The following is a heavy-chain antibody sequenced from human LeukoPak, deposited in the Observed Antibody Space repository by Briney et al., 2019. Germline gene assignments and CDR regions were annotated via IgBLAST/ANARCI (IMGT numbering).Heavy chain of an antibody. Sequence: SETLSLTCTVSGGSISSYYWSWIRQPPGKGLEWIGYIYYSGSTNYNPSLESRVTISVDTSKNQFSLKLSSVTAADTAVYYCARLSEKVATINKYFDYWGQGTLVTVSA. D-gene: IGHD5-12*01. V-gene: IGHV4-59*08. CDR2: IYYSGST. CDR3: ARLSEKVATINKYFDY. CDR1: GGSISSYY. J-gene: IGHJ4*02.